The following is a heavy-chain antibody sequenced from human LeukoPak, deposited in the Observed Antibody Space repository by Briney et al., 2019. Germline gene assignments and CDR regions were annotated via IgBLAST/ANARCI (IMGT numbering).Heavy chain of an antibody. CDR1: GFTFSSYG. J-gene: IGHJ4*02. CDR2: ILYDGSNK. CDR3: AKDGQGLTYYFDY. Sequence: QAGGSLRLSCAASGFTFSSYGMHWVRQAPGKGLEWVAVILYDGSNKYYADSVKGRFTISRDNSKNTLYLQMNSLRAEDTAVYYCAKDGQGLTYYFDYWGQGTLVTVSS. V-gene: IGHV3-30*18. D-gene: IGHD1-14*01.